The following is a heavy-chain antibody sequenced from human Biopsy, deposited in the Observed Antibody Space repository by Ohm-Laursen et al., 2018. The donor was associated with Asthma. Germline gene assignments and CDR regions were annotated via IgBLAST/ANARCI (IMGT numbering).Heavy chain of an antibody. D-gene: IGHD6-6*01. CDR3: ARAVSSSSYWYFDL. CDR2: IYYSGRT. CDR1: GDAMSTSGSY. Sequence: PSQTLSLTCIVSGDAMSTSGSYWGWIRQSPGKGLEWIGGIYYSGRTYYSPSLESRVTISADTSKNHFSLKVTSVTAADTAVYYCARAVSSSSYWYFDLWGRGDLVTVSS. J-gene: IGHJ2*01. V-gene: IGHV4-39*02.